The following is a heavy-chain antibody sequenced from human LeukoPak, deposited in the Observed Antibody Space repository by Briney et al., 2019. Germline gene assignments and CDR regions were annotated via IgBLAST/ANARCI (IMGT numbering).Heavy chain of an antibody. CDR1: GDSISRGGYY. V-gene: IGHV4-31*03. J-gene: IGHJ5*02. Sequence: PSQTLSLTCTVSGDSISRGGYYWSWIRQHPGKGLEWIGYIFYSGSTYYNPSLKSRVNISVDTSKNQFSLKLCSVTAADTAVYYCARDLRGIRGVGSNWFDPWGQGTLVTVSS. CDR2: IFYSGST. CDR3: ARDLRGIRGVGSNWFDP. D-gene: IGHD3-10*01.